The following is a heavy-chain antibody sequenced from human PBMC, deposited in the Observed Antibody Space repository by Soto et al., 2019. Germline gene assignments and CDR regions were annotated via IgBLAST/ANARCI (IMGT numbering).Heavy chain of an antibody. CDR1: GGSFSGYY. J-gene: IGHJ6*02. Sequence: SETLSLTCAVYGGSFSGYYWSWIRPPPGKGLEWIGEINHSGSTNYNPSLKSRVTISVDTSKNQFSLKLSSVTAADTAVYYCARGWGVSLYYYYGMDVWGQGTTVTVSS. CDR2: INHSGST. CDR3: ARGWGVSLYYYYGMDV. D-gene: IGHD3-10*01. V-gene: IGHV4-34*01.